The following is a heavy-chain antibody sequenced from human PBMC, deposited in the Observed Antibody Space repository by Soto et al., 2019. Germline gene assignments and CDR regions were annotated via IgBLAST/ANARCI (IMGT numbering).Heavy chain of an antibody. CDR2: INAGNGNT. V-gene: IGHV1-3*01. CDR3: AGRHTLEYCGGDCYSCWCDP. Sequence: ASVKVSCKASGYTFTSYAMHWVRQAPGQRLEWMGWINAGNGNTKYSQKFQGRVTITRDTSASTAYMELSSLRSEDTAVYYCAGRHTLEYCGGDCYSCWCDPWGQGTLVTVSS. J-gene: IGHJ5*02. D-gene: IGHD2-21*02. CDR1: GYTFTSYA.